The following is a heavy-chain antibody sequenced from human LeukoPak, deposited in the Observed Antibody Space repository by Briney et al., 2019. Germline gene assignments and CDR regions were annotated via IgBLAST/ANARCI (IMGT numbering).Heavy chain of an antibody. CDR3: ARAYYGSRKVDY. Sequence: SETLSLTCTVSGGSISSGSFYWGWIRQPPGKDLEWIGSIYYGGSTFYNPSLKSRVTISIDTSKNQFSLKLSSVTAADTAVYYCARAYYGSRKVDYWGQGTLVTVSS. CDR1: GGSISSGSFY. D-gene: IGHD3-10*01. J-gene: IGHJ4*02. V-gene: IGHV4-39*01. CDR2: IYYGGST.